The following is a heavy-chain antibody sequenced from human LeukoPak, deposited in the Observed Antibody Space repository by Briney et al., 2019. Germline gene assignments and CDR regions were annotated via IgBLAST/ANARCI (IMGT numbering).Heavy chain of an antibody. Sequence: ASVKVSCKASGYTFTGYYMHWVRQAPGQGLEWMGWINPNSGGTNYAQKFQGRVTMTRDTSISTAYMELSRLRPDDTAVYYCATLYRSGSYGFDPWGQGTLVTVSS. D-gene: IGHD3-10*01. CDR1: GYTFTGYY. J-gene: IGHJ5*02. CDR3: ATLYRSGSYGFDP. CDR2: INPNSGGT. V-gene: IGHV1-2*02.